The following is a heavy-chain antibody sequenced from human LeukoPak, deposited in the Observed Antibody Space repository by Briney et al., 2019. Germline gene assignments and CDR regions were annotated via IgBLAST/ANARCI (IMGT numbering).Heavy chain of an antibody. D-gene: IGHD1-26*01. CDR3: ARGDVVGATTGFDY. CDR1: GFTFSSYS. V-gene: IGHV3-21*01. CDR2: ISSSSSYI. J-gene: IGHJ4*02. Sequence: PGGSLRLSCAASGFTFSSYSMNWVRQAPGKGLEWVSSISSSSSYIYYADSVKGRFTISRDNAKNSLYLQMNSLRAEDTAVYYCARGDVVGATTGFDYWGQGTLVNVSS.